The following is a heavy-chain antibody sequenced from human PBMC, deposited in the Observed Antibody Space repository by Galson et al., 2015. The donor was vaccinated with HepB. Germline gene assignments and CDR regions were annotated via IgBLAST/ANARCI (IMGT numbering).Heavy chain of an antibody. V-gene: IGHV3-33*03. CDR1: GFTFNDYG. D-gene: IGHD2-15*01. CDR2: MYHDGGNK. Sequence: SLRLSCAGSGFTFNDYGMHWVRQAPGKGLEWVAVMYHDGGNKYYGDSVKGRFAISRDNAKNTVYLQMNSLRAEDTAVYFCGSERDWWSINYWGQGTLVTASS. J-gene: IGHJ4*02. CDR3: GSERDWWSINY.